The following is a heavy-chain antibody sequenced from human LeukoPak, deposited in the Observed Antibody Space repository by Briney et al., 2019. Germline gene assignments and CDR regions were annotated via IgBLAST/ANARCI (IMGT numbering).Heavy chain of an antibody. J-gene: IGHJ4*02. CDR1: GFTFSSYW. V-gene: IGHV3-74*01. D-gene: IGHD3-22*01. CDR2: INSDGSST. Sequence: TGGSLRLSCAASGFTFSSYWMHWVRQAPGKGLVWVSRINSDGSSTSYADSVKGRFTISRDNAKNTLYLQMNSLRAEDTAVYYCARLSYDSSGYYYDYWGQGTLVTVSS. CDR3: ARLSYDSSGYYYDY.